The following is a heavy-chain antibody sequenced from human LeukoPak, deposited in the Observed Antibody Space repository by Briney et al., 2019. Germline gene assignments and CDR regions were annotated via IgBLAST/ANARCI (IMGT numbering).Heavy chain of an antibody. CDR1: GFTVSSNY. V-gene: IGHV3-53*01. CDR3: ARGVHSGSYGY. CDR2: IYSGGST. D-gene: IGHD1-26*01. J-gene: IGHJ4*02. Sequence: PGGSLRLSFAPSGFTVSSNYMSWVRQAPGKGLEWVSVIYSGGSTYYADSVKGRFTISRDNSKNTLYLQMNSLRAEDTAVYYCARGVHSGSYGYWGQGTLVTVSS.